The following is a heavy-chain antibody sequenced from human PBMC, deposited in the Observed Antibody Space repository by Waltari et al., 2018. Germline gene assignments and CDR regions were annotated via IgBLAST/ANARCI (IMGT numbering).Heavy chain of an antibody. V-gene: IGHV4-4*01. D-gene: IGHD2-15*01. CDR3: ARDRGRGLYLDA. Sequence: CWMWARQSTGKGLGWIGQVRVEENINYHPSFASRVIISLDTSIHQFSLKVSSATAADTAIYSCARDRGRGLYLDAWGPGMLVTVSP. J-gene: IGHJ4*02. CDR2: VRVEENI. CDR1: C.